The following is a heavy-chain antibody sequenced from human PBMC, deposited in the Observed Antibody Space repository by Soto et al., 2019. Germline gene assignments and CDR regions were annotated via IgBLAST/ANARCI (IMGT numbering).Heavy chain of an antibody. CDR2: IYYSGST. V-gene: IGHV4-39*01. CDR3: ARQRPSVVTHDYFDV. Sequence: PSETLSLTCTVTGDSLSSRSYYWGWIRQPPGKGLEWIGSIYYSGSTYNNPSLRSRVSMSIDTSKDQFSLKLKSVTAADTALYFCARQRPSVVTHDYFDVWGPGSLVTVSS. J-gene: IGHJ4*02. D-gene: IGHD2-21*02. CDR1: GDSLSSRSYY.